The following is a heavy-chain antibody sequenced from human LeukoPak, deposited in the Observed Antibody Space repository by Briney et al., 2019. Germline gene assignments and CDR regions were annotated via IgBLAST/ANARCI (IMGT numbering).Heavy chain of an antibody. D-gene: IGHD3-9*01. V-gene: IGHV4-4*07. J-gene: IGHJ6*04. CDR1: GGSFSGYY. CDR3: ARDGGRPTYYDILTGMDV. CDR2: IYTSGST. Sequence: SETLSLTCAVYGGSFSGYYWSWIRQPAGKGLEWIGRIYTSGSTNYNPSLKSRVTISVDTSKNQFSLKLSSVTAADTAVYYCARDGGRPTYYDILTGMDVWGKGTTVTVSS.